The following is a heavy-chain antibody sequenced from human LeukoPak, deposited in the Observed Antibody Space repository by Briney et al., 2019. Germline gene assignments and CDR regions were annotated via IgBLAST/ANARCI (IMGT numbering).Heavy chain of an antibody. D-gene: IGHD6-13*01. CDR3: ARSAADNYYYYYYMDV. CDR2: INSDGSIT. V-gene: IGHV3-74*01. J-gene: IGHJ6*03. Sequence: GGSLRLSCAAPGFTFSSYWMHWVRQAPGKGLVWVSRINSDGSITSYADSVKGRFTISRDNAKNTLYLQMNSLRAEDTAVYYCARSAADNYYYYYYMDVWGKGTTVTVSS. CDR1: GFTFSSYW.